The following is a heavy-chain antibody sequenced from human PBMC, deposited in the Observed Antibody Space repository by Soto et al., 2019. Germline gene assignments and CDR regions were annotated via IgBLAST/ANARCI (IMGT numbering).Heavy chain of an antibody. Sequence: GSLRLSCAASGFTFSSYATHWVRQAPGKGLEWVAVISYDGSNKYYADSVKGRFTISRDNSKNTLYLQMNSLRAEDTAVYYCARDFNILLMVYAPRFDPWGQGT. D-gene: IGHD2-8*01. V-gene: IGHV3-30-3*01. CDR3: ARDFNILLMVYAPRFDP. J-gene: IGHJ5*02. CDR2: ISYDGSNK. CDR1: GFTFSSYA.